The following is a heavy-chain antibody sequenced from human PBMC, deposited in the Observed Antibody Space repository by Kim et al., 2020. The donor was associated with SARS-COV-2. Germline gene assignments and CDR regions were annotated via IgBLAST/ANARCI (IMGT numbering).Heavy chain of an antibody. J-gene: IGHJ6*02. CDR1: GFTFSSYA. D-gene: IGHD3-22*01. CDR2: ISGSGGST. Sequence: GGSLRLSCAASGFTFSSYAMSWVRQAPGKGLEWVSAISGSGGSTYYADSVKGRFTISRDNSKNTLYLQMNSLRAEDTAVYYCAKDLGWTLYDSSGYGENYYYGMDVWGQGTTVTVSS. CDR3: AKDLGWTLYDSSGYGENYYYGMDV. V-gene: IGHV3-23*01.